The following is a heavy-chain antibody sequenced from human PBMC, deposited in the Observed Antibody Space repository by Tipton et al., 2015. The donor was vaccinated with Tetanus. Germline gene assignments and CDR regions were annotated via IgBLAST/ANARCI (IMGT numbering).Heavy chain of an antibody. D-gene: IGHD6-19*01. CDR3: ARGLDSSGYY. V-gene: IGHV4-39*01. CDR2: IYYSGST. Sequence: TLSLTCTVSGGSISSSSYYWGWIRQPPGKGLEWIGSIYYSGSTYYNPSLKSRVTISVDTSKNQFSLKLSSVTAADTAVYYCARGLDSSGYYWGQGTLVTVSS. CDR1: GGSISSSSYY. J-gene: IGHJ4*02.